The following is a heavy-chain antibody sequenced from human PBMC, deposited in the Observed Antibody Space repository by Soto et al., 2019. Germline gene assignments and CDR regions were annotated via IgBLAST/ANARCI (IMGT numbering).Heavy chain of an antibody. D-gene: IGHD6-19*01. CDR2: MSPKSGDT. CDR1: GYTFTSND. V-gene: IGHV1-8*01. J-gene: IGHJ4*02. Sequence: QVQLVQSGAEVKQPGASVKVSCKGSGYTFTSNDINWVRQATGQGFEWMGWMSPKSGDTGYSQKFQGRVTMTRDTARSTAYMELGSLRSEDTAVYYGAGGAPGWCCDFWGQGTLVTVSS. CDR3: AGGAPGWCCDF.